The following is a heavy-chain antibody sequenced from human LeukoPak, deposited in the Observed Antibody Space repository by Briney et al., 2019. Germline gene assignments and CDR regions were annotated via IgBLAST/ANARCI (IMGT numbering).Heavy chain of an antibody. D-gene: IGHD3-22*01. CDR2: IRSKAYGGTT. CDR1: GFTFGDYV. Sequence: GGSLRLSCTASGFTFGDYVMSWVRQAPGKGLEWVGSIRSKAYGGTTKNAASVKGRFTISRDDSRSIAYLQMNSLKTEDTAVYYCTRRYNYDSSGYYYVRDAFDIWGQGTMVTVSS. V-gene: IGHV3-49*04. J-gene: IGHJ3*02. CDR3: TRRYNYDSSGYYYVRDAFDI.